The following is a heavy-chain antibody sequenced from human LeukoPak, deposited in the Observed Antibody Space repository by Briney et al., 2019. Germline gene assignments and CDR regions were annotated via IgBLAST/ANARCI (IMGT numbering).Heavy chain of an antibody. CDR1: GGSITGYY. V-gene: IGHV4-34*01. D-gene: IGHD3-9*01. J-gene: IGHJ4*02. CDR2: IHYTVAT. CDR3: ARGNILSGYSFDF. Sequence: PSETLSLTCAVYGGSITGYYWSCIRQPPGEGLEWVGEIHYTVATSYNPSLKSRATISIDTSKNQVSLKLSSVTAADTAVYYCARGNILSGYSFDFWGQGALVTVSS.